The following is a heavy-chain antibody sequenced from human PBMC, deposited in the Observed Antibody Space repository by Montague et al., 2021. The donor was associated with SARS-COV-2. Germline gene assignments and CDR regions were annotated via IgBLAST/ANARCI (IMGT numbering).Heavy chain of an antibody. CDR2: ISSSGSTI. CDR1: GFTFSSYE. Sequence: SLRLSCAASGFTFSSYEMNWVRQAPGKGLEWVSYISSSGSTIYYADSVKGRFTISRDNAKNSLYLQMNSLRAEDTAVYYCAREKRRITIFGVVIIVYFDLWGRGTLVTVSS. D-gene: IGHD3-3*01. J-gene: IGHJ2*01. V-gene: IGHV3-48*03. CDR3: AREKRRITIFGVVIIVYFDL.